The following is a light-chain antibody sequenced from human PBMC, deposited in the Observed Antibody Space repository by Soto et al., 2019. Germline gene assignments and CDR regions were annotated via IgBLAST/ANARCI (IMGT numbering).Light chain of an antibody. J-gene: IGKJ2*01. CDR2: GAS. Sequence: IQMTQSPSTLSASVGDRVTITCRASQGIRNDLGWYQQKSGRAPKLLIFGASTLQSGVPSRFSGSGSGTDFTLTISSLQPEDFATYYCLHDYNYPYTFGQGTKVDIK. CDR3: LHDYNYPYT. CDR1: QGIRND. V-gene: IGKV1-6*01.